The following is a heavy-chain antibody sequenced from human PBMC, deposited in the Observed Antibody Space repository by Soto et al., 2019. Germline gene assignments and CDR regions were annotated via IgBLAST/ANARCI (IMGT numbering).Heavy chain of an antibody. D-gene: IGHD3-10*01. CDR3: AKQQISGTPYYYSMDV. CDR1: GFTFSSYA. CDR2: ISGSGGSA. Sequence: EVQLLESGGGLVQPGGSLRLSCAASGFTFSSYAMSWVRQAPGKGLEWVSTISGSGGSAYYADSVKGRFTIARDNSKNTLYLQMNSLRVKDTAVYYCAKQQISGTPYYYSMDVWGQGTTVTVSS. V-gene: IGHV3-23*01. J-gene: IGHJ6*02.